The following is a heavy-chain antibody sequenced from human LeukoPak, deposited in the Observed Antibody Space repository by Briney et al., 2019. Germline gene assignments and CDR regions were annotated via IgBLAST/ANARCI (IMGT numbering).Heavy chain of an antibody. CDR1: GYSFTSYW. CDR2: IYPGDSDT. J-gene: IGHJ4*02. CDR3: ARPGRGSGWYIGSFDY. V-gene: IGHV5-51*01. Sequence: GESLKSSCKGSGYSFTSYWIGWVRQMPGKGLEWMGIIYPGDSDTRYSPSFQGQVTISADKSISTAYLQWSSLKASDTAMYYCARPGRGSGWYIGSFDYWGQGTLVTVSS. D-gene: IGHD6-19*01.